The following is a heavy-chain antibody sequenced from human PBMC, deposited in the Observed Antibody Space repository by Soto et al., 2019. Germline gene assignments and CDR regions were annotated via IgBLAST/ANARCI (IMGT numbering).Heavy chain of an antibody. CDR3: ARNSSGWYFFYYYYGMDV. Sequence: GGSLRLSCAASGFTFSSYAMHWVRQAPGKGLEWVAVISYDGSNKYYADSVKGRFTISRDNSKNTLYLQMNSLRAEDTAVYYCARNSSGWYFFYYYYGMDVWGQGTTVTAP. D-gene: IGHD6-19*01. V-gene: IGHV3-30-3*01. CDR1: GFTFSSYA. CDR2: ISYDGSNK. J-gene: IGHJ6*02.